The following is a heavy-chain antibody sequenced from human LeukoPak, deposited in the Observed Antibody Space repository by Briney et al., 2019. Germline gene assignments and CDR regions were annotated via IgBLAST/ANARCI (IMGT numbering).Heavy chain of an antibody. V-gene: IGHV4-31*03. CDR1: GGSISSGGYY. J-gene: IGHJ5*02. Sequence: PSQTLSLTCTVSGGSISSGGYYWSWIRQHPGKGLEWIGYIYYSGSTYYNPSLKSRVTISVGTSKNQFSLKLSSVTAADTAVYYCARAPNCSGGSCYSTLEYWFDPWGQGTLVTVSS. CDR3: ARAPNCSGGSCYSTLEYWFDP. D-gene: IGHD2-15*01. CDR2: IYYSGST.